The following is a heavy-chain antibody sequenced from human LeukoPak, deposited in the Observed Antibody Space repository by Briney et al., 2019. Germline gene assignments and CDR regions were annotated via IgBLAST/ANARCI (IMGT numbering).Heavy chain of an antibody. CDR1: GFTFSSYA. CDR3: AKDRYSSGCFDY. V-gene: IGHV3-23*01. CDR2: ISGSGGST. D-gene: IGHD6-19*01. J-gene: IGHJ4*02. Sequence: GGSLRLSCAASGFTFSSYAVSWVRQAPGKGLEWVSAISGSGGSTYYADSVEGRFTTSRDNSKNTLYLQMNSLRAEDTAVYYCAKDRYSSGCFDYWGQGTLVTVSS.